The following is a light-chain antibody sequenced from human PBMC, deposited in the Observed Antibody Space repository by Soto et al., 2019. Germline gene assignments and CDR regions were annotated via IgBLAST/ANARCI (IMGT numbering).Light chain of an antibody. CDR2: SHK. CDR3: ATWDDSLDGYV. J-gene: IGLJ1*01. V-gene: IGLV1-44*01. Sequence: QSVLTQPPSASGTPGQRVTISCSGSSSNIGSNTVNWYQQLPGTAPKLLIYSHKQRPSGVPDRFSVSKSGTSASLAISGLQSEDEADYYCATWDDSLDGYVFGTGTKLTVL. CDR1: SSNIGSNT.